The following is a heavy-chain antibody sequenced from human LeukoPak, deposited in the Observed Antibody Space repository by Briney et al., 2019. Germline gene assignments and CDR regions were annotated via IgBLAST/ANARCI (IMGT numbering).Heavy chain of an antibody. J-gene: IGHJ3*02. CDR3: ARDSDDYGDYRGDFGAFDI. CDR1: GYSISSGYY. V-gene: IGHV4-38-2*02. Sequence: KPSETLSLTCTVSGYSISSGYYWGWIRQPPGKGLEWIGSIYHSGSTYYNPSLKSRVTISVDTTKNQFSLKLSSVTAADTAVYYCARDSDDYGDYRGDFGAFDIWGQGTMVTVSS. D-gene: IGHD4-17*01. CDR2: IYHSGST.